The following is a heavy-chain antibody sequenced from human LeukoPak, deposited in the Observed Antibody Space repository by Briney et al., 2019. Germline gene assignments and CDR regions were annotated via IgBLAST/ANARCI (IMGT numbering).Heavy chain of an antibody. D-gene: IGHD3-10*01. CDR1: GGSISSYY. V-gene: IGHV4-59*12. CDR3: ARGGLTMVRGVTNREYYFDY. CDR2: IYYSGST. J-gene: IGHJ4*02. Sequence: PSETLSLTCTVSGGSISSYYWSWIRQPPGKGLEWIGYIYYSGSTNYNPSLKSRVTISVDTSKNQFSLKLSSVTAADTAVYYCARGGLTMVRGVTNREYYFDYWGQGTLVTVSS.